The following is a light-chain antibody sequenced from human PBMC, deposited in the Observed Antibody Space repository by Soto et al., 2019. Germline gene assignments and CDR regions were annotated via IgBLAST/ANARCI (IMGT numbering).Light chain of an antibody. V-gene: IGKV3-11*01. Sequence: EIVLTQSPATLSLSPGESATLSCRASQSVSSYLAWYQQKPGQAPRLLIYDASNRATGSPARFSGSGSGTDFTLTISSLEPEDFAVYYCQQRSNWLLTFGGGTKVEIK. CDR2: DAS. CDR1: QSVSSY. CDR3: QQRSNWLLT. J-gene: IGKJ4*01.